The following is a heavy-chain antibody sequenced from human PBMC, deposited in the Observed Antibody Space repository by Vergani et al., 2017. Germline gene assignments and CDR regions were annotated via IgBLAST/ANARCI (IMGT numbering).Heavy chain of an antibody. J-gene: IGHJ4*02. CDR2: IYYSGST. Sequence: QVQLQESGPGLVKPSETLSLNCTVSGGSISSYYWSWIRQPPGKGLEWIGYIYYSGSTNYNPSLKSRVTISVDTSKNQFSLKLSSVTAADTAVYYCPRSRSPYYGGNDYWGQGTLVTVSS. CDR3: PRSRSPYYGGNDY. V-gene: IGHV4-59*01. D-gene: IGHD4-23*01. CDR1: GGSISSYY.